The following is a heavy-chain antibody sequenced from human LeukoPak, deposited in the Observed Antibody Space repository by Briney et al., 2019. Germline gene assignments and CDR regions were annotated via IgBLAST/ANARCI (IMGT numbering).Heavy chain of an antibody. Sequence: GGSLRLSCAASGFTFSTYGMHWVRQAPGKGLEWVSFVWSDGSNKYYTDSVKGRFTISRDNSKNTLYLQTNSLRGEDTAVYYCAKKTADYYYMDVWGKGTTVTVSS. CDR1: GFTFSTYG. V-gene: IGHV3-30*02. CDR3: AKKTADYYYMDV. CDR2: VWSDGSNK. J-gene: IGHJ6*03.